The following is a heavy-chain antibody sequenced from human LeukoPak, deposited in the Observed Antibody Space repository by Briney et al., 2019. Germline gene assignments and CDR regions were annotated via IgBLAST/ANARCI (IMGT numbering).Heavy chain of an antibody. CDR2: ISYDGSNK. J-gene: IGHJ1*01. CDR1: GFTFSSYA. D-gene: IGHD6-13*01. Sequence: GGSLRLSCAASGFTFSSYAMHWVRQAPGKGLEWVAVISYDGSNKYYADSVKGRFTISRDNSKNTLYLQMNSLRAEDTAVYYCAKDALLQQLVLWDFQLWGQGTLVTVSS. CDR3: AKDALLQQLVLWDFQL. V-gene: IGHV3-30-3*01.